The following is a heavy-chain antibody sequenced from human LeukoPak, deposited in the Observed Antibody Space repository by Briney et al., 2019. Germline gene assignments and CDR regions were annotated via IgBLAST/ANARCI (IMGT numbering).Heavy chain of an antibody. V-gene: IGHV1-46*01. J-gene: IGHJ4*02. Sequence: GASVKVSCKASGYTFTSYYMHWVRQAPGQGLEWMGIINPSGGSTSYAQKFQGRVTMTRDTSTSTVYMELSSLRSEDTAVYYCARGRGYDRTGYVYYFDFWGQGTLVTVSS. CDR3: ARGRGYDRTGYVYYFDF. CDR1: GYTFTSYY. D-gene: IGHD3-22*01. CDR2: INPSGGST.